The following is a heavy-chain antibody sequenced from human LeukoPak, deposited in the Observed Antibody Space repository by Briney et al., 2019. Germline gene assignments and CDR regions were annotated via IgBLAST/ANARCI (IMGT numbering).Heavy chain of an antibody. D-gene: IGHD6-13*01. J-gene: IGHJ5*02. Sequence: GESLKISCKGVGYSFTNYWIGWVRQMPGKGMEWMGVIYPGDPRVRYNPSFQGQVTISVDKSVSTAYLQWISLKASDTAMYYCACRDLSSTWSYPWGQGTLVTVSS. CDR1: GYSFTNYW. CDR3: ACRDLSSTWSYP. V-gene: IGHV5-51*01. CDR2: IYPGDPRV.